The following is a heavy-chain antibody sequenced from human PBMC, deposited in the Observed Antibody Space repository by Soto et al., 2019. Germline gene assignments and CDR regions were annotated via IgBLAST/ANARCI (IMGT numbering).Heavy chain of an antibody. Sequence: LRLSCAASGFTFSSYSMNWVRQAPGKGLEWVSYISSSSSTIYYADSVKGRFTISRDNAKNSLYLQMNSLRDEDTAVYYCARGGYYDSSGYYSYFDYWGQGTLVTVSS. CDR2: ISSSSSTI. CDR3: ARGGYYDSSGYYSYFDY. J-gene: IGHJ4*02. CDR1: GFTFSSYS. D-gene: IGHD3-22*01. V-gene: IGHV3-48*02.